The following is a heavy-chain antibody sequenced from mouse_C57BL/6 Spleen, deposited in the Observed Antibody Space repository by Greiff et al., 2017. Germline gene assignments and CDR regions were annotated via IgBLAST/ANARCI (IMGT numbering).Heavy chain of an antibody. Sequence: QVQLKESGAELVRPGASVKLSCKASGYTFTDYYINWVKQRPGQGLEWIARIYPGSGNTYYNEKFKGKATLTAEKSSSTAYMQLSSLTSEDSAVYFCARSGDYGSRGYFDYWGQGTTLTVSS. J-gene: IGHJ2*01. CDR1: GYTFTDYY. CDR2: IYPGSGNT. D-gene: IGHD1-1*01. CDR3: ARSGDYGSRGYFDY. V-gene: IGHV1-76*01.